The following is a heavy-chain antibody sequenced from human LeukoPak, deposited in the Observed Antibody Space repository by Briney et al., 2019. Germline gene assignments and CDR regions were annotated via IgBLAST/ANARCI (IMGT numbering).Heavy chain of an antibody. J-gene: IGHJ4*02. Sequence: SETLSLTCTVSGGSISSYYWSWIRQPPGKGLEWIGYIYYSGSTNYNPSLKSRVTISVDTSKNQFSLKLSSVTAADTAVYYCARVEHDGSGSYYFDYWGQGNLVTVSS. CDR2: IYYSGST. D-gene: IGHD3-10*01. V-gene: IGHV4-59*01. CDR1: GGSISSYY. CDR3: ARVEHDGSGSYYFDY.